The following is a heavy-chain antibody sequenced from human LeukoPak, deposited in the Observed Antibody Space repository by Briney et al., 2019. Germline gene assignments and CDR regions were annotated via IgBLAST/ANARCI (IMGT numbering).Heavy chain of an antibody. V-gene: IGHV3-23*01. CDR1: GFTFSSYA. CDR2: ISGSGGST. Sequence: GGSLRLSCAASGFTFSSYAMSWVRQAPGKGLEWVSAISGSGGSTYYADSVKGRFTISRDNSKNTLYLQMNSLRAEDTAVYYCVKGTIGSSGWYYFDYWGQGTLVTVSS. D-gene: IGHD6-19*01. CDR3: VKGTIGSSGWYYFDY. J-gene: IGHJ4*02.